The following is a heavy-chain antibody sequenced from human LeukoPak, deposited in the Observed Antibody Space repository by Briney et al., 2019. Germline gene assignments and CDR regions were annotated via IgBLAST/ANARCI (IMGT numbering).Heavy chain of an antibody. J-gene: IGHJ4*02. D-gene: IGHD6-13*01. CDR3: ARARSAAGNFDY. CDR1: GGSISSGGYY. Sequence: SQTLSLTCTVSGGSISSGGYYWSWIRQHPGRGLEWIGYIYYSGSTYYNPSLKSRVTISADTSKNHFSLTLSSVTAADTAVYYCARARSAAGNFDYWGQGTLVSVSS. CDR2: IYYSGST. V-gene: IGHV4-31*03.